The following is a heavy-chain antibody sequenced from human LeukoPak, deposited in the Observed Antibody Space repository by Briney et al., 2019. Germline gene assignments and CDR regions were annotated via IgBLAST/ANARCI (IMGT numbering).Heavy chain of an antibody. CDR2: IYYSGTT. Sequence: SETLSLACTVSGGSISSSSYYWGWIRQPPGKGLEWIGSIYYSGTTYYNPSLKSRVTISVDTSKNQFSLKLSSVTAADTAVYYCARRMYSGSYHPFDYWGQGTLVTVSS. V-gene: IGHV4-39*01. J-gene: IGHJ4*02. CDR1: GGSISSSSYY. D-gene: IGHD1-26*01. CDR3: ARRMYSGSYHPFDY.